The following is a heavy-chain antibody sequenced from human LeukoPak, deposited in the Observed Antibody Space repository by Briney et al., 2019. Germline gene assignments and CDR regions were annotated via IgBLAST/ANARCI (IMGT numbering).Heavy chain of an antibody. CDR3: ARGRDGYNPTADY. V-gene: IGHV1-18*01. Sequence: ASVKVSCKASGYTFTSYDINWVRQATGQGLEWMGWISAYNGNTNYAQKVQDRVTMTTDTSTSTGYMELRSLRSDDTAVYYCARGRDGYNPTADYWGQGTLVTVSS. CDR1: GYTFTSYD. CDR2: ISAYNGNT. J-gene: IGHJ4*02. D-gene: IGHD5-24*01.